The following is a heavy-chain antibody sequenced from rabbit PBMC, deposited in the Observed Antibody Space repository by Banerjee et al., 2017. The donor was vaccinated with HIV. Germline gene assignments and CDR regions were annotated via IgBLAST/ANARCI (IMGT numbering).Heavy chain of an antibody. CDR1: GFSFSNNIV. CDR2: IYSGDGAT. J-gene: IGHJ4*01. CDR3: ARPYSDINGYYNL. Sequence: QSLEESGGDLVKPEGSLTLTCTASGFSFSNNIVMCWVRQAPGKGLEWIACIYSGDGATYYASWARGRFTTSKTSSTTVTLQMTSLTVADTATYFCARPYSDINGYYNLWGPGTLVTVS. V-gene: IGHV1S40*01. D-gene: IGHD1-1*01.